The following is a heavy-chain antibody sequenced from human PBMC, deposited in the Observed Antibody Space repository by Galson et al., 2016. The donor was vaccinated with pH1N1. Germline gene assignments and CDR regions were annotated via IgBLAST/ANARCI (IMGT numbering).Heavy chain of an antibody. V-gene: IGHV4-34*01. Sequence: SETLSLTCAVYGGSFSDSYWPWIRLSPGKGLEWIGEINHSGSTNYNPSLKSRVTISVDTSKNQFSLKLSSVTAADTAVYYCARVSTMMVLVVGYYYCYYMDVWGKGTTVTVS. CDR1: GGSFSDSY. CDR3: ARVSTMMVLVVGYYYCYYMDV. D-gene: IGHD3-22*01. J-gene: IGHJ6*03. CDR2: INHSGST.